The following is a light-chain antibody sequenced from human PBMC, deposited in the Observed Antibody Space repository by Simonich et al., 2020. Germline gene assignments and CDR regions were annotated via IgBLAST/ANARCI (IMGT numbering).Light chain of an antibody. V-gene: IGKV4-1*01. CDR3: QQYYSTPWT. CDR1: QSVLYSSNNKNY. Sequence: DIVMNQSPDSLAVSLGERATINCKSSQSVLYSSNNKNYLAWYQQKPGPPPKLLIYWESTRESWVPDRFSGSGSGTDFTLTISSLQAEDVAVYYCQQYYSTPWTFGQGTKVEIK. CDR2: WES. J-gene: IGKJ1*01.